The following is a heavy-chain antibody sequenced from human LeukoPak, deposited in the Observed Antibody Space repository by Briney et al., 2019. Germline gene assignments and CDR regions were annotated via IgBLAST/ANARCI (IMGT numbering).Heavy chain of an antibody. CDR2: ISSSSSYI. Sequence: PGGSLRLSCAASGFTFSSYSMNWVRQAPGKGLEWVSSISSSSSYIYYADSVKGRFTISRDNAKNSPYLQMNSLRAEDTAVYYCTRDRHYDSSGYYYGGGRTERFGYAFDIWGQGTMVTVSS. J-gene: IGHJ3*02. D-gene: IGHD3-22*01. V-gene: IGHV3-21*01. CDR1: GFTFSSYS. CDR3: TRDRHYDSSGYYYGGGRTERFGYAFDI.